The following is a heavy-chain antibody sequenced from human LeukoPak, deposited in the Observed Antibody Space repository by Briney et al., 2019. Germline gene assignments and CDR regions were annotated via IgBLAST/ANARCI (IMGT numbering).Heavy chain of an antibody. CDR2: INPNSGGT. J-gene: IGHJ5*02. CDR3: ARDGPTYSSSWWFDP. V-gene: IGHV1-2*06. D-gene: IGHD6-13*01. CDR1: GYTFSGHY. Sequence: GASVKVSCKASGYTFSGHYLHWVRQAPGQGLEWMGRINPNSGGTKYAQKFQNRVTMTSDTSVSTAYMELNGLRSDDTAVYYCARDGPTYSSSWWFDPWGQGTLVTVSS.